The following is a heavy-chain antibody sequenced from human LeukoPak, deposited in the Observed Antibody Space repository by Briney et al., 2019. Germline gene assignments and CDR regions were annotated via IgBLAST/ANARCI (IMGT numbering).Heavy chain of an antibody. CDR1: GYTFTIYY. D-gene: IGHD3-10*01. J-gene: IGHJ5*02. V-gene: IGHV1-46*01. CDR2: INPSGGST. Sequence: ASVKVSCKASGYTFTIYYMHWVRQAPGHGLEWMGIINPSGGSTSYAQKFQGRVTMTRDTSTSTVYMELSSLRSEDTAVYYCVMVRGRNWFDPWGQGTLVTVSS. CDR3: VMVRGRNWFDP.